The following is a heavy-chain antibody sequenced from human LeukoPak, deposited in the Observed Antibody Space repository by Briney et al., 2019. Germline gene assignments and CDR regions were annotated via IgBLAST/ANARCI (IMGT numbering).Heavy chain of an antibody. J-gene: IGHJ4*02. CDR3: WVPATAGEDDY. CDR2: INSDGSTT. CDR1: GFTFSSYE. D-gene: IGHD2-2*01. V-gene: IGHV3-74*01. Sequence: GGSLRLSCAASGFTFSSYEMNWVRQAPGKGLIWVSRINSDGSTTNYADSVKGRFTISRDNAKNTLYLQMNSLRAEDTAVYYCWVPATAGEDDYWGQGTLVTVSS.